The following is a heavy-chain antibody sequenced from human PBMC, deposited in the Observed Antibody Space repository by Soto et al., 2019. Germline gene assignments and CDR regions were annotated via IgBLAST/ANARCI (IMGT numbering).Heavy chain of an antibody. D-gene: IGHD1-20*01. V-gene: IGHV1-69*13. J-gene: IGHJ3*02. CDR2: IIPIFGTA. CDR1: GGTFSSYA. CDR3: ASPLRYNWNDMSAFDI. Sequence: GASVKVSCKASGGTFSSYAISWVRQAPGQGLEWMGGIIPIFGTANYAQKFQGRVTITADESTSTAYMELSSLRSEDTAVYYCASPLRYNWNDMSAFDIWGQGTMVTVSS.